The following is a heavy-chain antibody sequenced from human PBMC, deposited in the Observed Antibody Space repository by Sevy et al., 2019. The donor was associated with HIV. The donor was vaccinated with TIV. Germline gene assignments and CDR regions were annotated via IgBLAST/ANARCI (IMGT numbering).Heavy chain of an antibody. J-gene: IGHJ4*02. CDR1: GFTVSRNY. Sequence: GGSLRLSCAASGFTVSRNYMSWVRQAPGKGLEWVSVIYSDGKTFYADSMQDRFTISRDNSKNTIYLQMNSLSAEDTAVYYCAGWSSAWTLFDYWGQGTLVTVSS. D-gene: IGHD6-19*01. V-gene: IGHV3-66*01. CDR3: AGWSSAWTLFDY. CDR2: IYSDGKT.